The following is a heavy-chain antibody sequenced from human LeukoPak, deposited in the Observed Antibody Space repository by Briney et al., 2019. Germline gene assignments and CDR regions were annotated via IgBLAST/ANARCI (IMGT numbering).Heavy chain of an antibody. CDR2: IKQDGSEK. V-gene: IGHV3-7*03. CDR3: AKVPVAAS. CDR1: GFTFSSYW. D-gene: IGHD2-15*01. Sequence: GGSLRLSCAASGFTFSSYWMSWVRQAPGKGLEWAANIKQDGSEKYYVDSVKGRFTISRDNSKNTLYLQMNSLRAEDTAVYYCAKVPVAASWGQGTLVTVSS. J-gene: IGHJ4*02.